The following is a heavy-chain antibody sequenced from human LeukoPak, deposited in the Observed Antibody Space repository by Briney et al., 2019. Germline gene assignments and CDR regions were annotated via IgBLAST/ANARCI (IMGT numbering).Heavy chain of an antibody. Sequence: GGSLRLSCAASGLTFSNAWMSWVRQASGEGLEWVGRIKRKTDGETTEYVAPVKGRFTISRDDSKNTLYLQMNSLKTEDTGVYYCATASSGLFYWGQGTLATVSS. CDR1: GLTFSNAW. CDR2: IKRKTDGETT. J-gene: IGHJ4*02. V-gene: IGHV3-15*01. D-gene: IGHD3-16*01. CDR3: ATASSGLFY.